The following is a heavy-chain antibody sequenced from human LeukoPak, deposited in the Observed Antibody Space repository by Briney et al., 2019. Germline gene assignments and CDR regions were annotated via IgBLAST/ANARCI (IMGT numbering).Heavy chain of an antibody. Sequence: GTLRLSCAASGFTFCSYAMNWVRQTPGKGVEWIGTIYFSGTTYYNPSLKSRVAISVDTSKNQFSLKLSSVTAADTAVYYCARDVNWFGEYYFDFWGQGTLVTVSS. J-gene: IGHJ4*02. CDR2: IYFSGTT. CDR3: ARDVNWFGEYYFDF. D-gene: IGHD3-10*01. CDR1: GFTFCSYA. V-gene: IGHV4-39*07.